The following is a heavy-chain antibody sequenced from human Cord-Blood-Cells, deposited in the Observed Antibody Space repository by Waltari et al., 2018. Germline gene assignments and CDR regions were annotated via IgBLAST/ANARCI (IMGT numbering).Heavy chain of an antibody. CDR2: INPNSGGT. J-gene: IGHJ4*02. V-gene: IGHV1-2*02. D-gene: IGHD2-15*01. Sequence: QVQLVQYGAEVKKPGASVKVSCKASGYPFTRSYMPWVRQAPGQGLEWMGWINPNSGGTNYAQKFQGRVTMTRDTSISTAYMELSRLRSDDTAVYYCARGSYCSGGSCYFDYWGQGTLVTVSS. CDR1: GYPFTRSY. CDR3: ARGSYCSGGSCYFDY.